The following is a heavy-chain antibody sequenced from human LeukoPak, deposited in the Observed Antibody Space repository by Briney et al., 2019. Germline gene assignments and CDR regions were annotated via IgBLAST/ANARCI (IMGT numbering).Heavy chain of an antibody. V-gene: IGHV3-23*01. Sequence: GGSLRLSCAASGFTFSSYAMHWVRQAPGKGLEWVSAISGSGGSTYYADSVKGRFTISRDNSKNTLYLQMNSLRAEDTAVYYCAKFVVSSSWYSHWGQGTLVTVSS. CDR2: ISGSGGST. CDR3: AKFVVSSSWYSH. J-gene: IGHJ4*02. D-gene: IGHD6-13*01. CDR1: GFTFSSYA.